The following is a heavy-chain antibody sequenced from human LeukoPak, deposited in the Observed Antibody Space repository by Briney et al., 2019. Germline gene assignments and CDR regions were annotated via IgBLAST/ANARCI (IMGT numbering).Heavy chain of an antibody. CDR1: GGSFSGYY. CDR2: INHSGST. J-gene: IGHJ4*02. Sequence: SETLSLTCAVYGGSFSGYYWSWIRQPPGKGLEWIGEINHSGSTNYNPSLKSRVTISVDTSKNQFSLKLSSVTAADTAVYYCARRDSSGLYYFDYWGQGTQVTVSS. CDR3: ARRDSSGLYYFDY. D-gene: IGHD3-22*01. V-gene: IGHV4-34*01.